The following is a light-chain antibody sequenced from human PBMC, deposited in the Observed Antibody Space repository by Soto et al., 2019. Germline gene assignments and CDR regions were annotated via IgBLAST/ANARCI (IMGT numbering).Light chain of an antibody. V-gene: IGLV2-14*01. CDR3: SSYTSTNTLPYV. J-gene: IGLJ7*02. Sequence: QSALTQPASMSGSPGQSITISCTGTSSDVGGYNYVSWYQHHPGKAPKLMIYQVSNRPSGVSNRFSGSKSGNTASLTISGLQAEDEGDYYCSSYTSTNTLPYVFGTGTQLTAL. CDR1: SSDVGGYNY. CDR2: QVS.